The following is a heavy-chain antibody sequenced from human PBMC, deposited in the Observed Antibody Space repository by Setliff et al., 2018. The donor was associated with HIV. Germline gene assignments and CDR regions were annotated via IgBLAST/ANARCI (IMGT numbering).Heavy chain of an antibody. V-gene: IGHV1-3*04. CDR2: INTGNGNT. D-gene: IGHD3-22*01. CDR3: ASYDSSGPH. Sequence: GASVTVSCKASGYSFTNYAMHWVRQAPGQRLEWMGWINTGNGNTKYSQKFQGRVTFTGDTSASTAYMEVSSLRSEDTAVYYCASYDSSGPHWGQGTLVTVSS. J-gene: IGHJ4*02. CDR1: GYSFTNYA.